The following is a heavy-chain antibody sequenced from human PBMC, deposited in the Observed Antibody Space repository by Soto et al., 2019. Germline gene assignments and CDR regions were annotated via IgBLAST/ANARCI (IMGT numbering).Heavy chain of an antibody. CDR3: ARESGGTTATLDYYYFYMDV. J-gene: IGHJ6*03. CDR2: INPNSGGT. CDR1: GYSFSAYY. V-gene: IGHV1-2*04. D-gene: IGHD4-17*01. Sequence: QVQLVQSGAEVKKPGASVRVSCKASGYSFSAYYIHWMRQAPGQGLEWMGWINPNSGGTKFAQKFQGWVTMTRYKSISTAYMELSRLKSDDTAVYFCARESGGTTATLDYYYFYMDVWGKGTTVTVSS.